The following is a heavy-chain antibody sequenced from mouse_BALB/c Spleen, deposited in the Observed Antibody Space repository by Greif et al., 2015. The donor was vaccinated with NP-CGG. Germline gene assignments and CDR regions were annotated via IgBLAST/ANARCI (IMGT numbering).Heavy chain of an antibody. CDR3: ARVYYYGSSSFAY. J-gene: IGHJ3*01. V-gene: IGHV1S29*02. D-gene: IGHD1-1*01. Sequence: EVQLQQSGPELVKPGASVKISCKASGYTFTDYNMHWVKQSHGKSLEWIGYIYPYNGGTGYNQKFKSKATLTVDNSSSTAYMELRSLTSEDSAVYYCARVYYYGSSSFAYWGQGTLVTVSA. CDR2: IYPYNGGT. CDR1: GYTFTDYN.